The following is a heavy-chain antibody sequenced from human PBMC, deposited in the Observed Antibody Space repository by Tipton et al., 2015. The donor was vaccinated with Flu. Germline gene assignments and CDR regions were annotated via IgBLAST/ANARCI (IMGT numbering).Heavy chain of an antibody. CDR3: ARSVRWELLPDAFDI. CDR1: GGSISSSNW. J-gene: IGHJ3*02. V-gene: IGHV4-4*02. CDR2: IYHSGST. D-gene: IGHD1-26*01. Sequence: TLPLTCAVSGGSISSSNWWSWVRQPPGKGLEWIGEIYHSGSTNYNPSLKSRVTISVDKSKNQFSLKLSSVTAADTAVYYCARSVRWELLPDAFDIWGQGTMVTVSS.